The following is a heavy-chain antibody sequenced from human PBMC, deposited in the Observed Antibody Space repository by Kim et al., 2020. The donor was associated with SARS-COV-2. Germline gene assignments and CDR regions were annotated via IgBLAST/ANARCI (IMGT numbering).Heavy chain of an antibody. CDR2: IWYDGSNK. V-gene: IGHV3-33*01. D-gene: IGHD2-2*01. J-gene: IGHJ6*02. Sequence: GGSLRLSCAASGFTFSSYGMHWVRQAPGKGLEWVAVIWYDGSNKYYADSVKGRFTISRDNSKNTLYLQMNSLRAEDTAVYYCAREYCSSTSCYRRLIPHGSYYYGMDVWGQGTTVTVSS. CDR3: AREYCSSTSCYRRLIPHGSYYYGMDV. CDR1: GFTFSSYG.